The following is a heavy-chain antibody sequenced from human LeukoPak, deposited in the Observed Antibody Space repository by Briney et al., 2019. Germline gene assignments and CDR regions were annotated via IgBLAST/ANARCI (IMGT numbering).Heavy chain of an antibody. D-gene: IGHD2-2*01. CDR1: GFTFDEHT. CDR2: VTWEGFA. CDR3: VRDALPHCASSSCYQFDY. Sequence: PGGSLRLSCVATGFTFDEHTIHWVRQRPGKGLEWVSLVTWEGFASYGDSVKGRFTVSRDRKENSVFLQMNSLNPEDSAVYFCVRDALPHCASSSCYQFDYWGQGTLVTVSS. J-gene: IGHJ4*02. V-gene: IGHV3-43*01.